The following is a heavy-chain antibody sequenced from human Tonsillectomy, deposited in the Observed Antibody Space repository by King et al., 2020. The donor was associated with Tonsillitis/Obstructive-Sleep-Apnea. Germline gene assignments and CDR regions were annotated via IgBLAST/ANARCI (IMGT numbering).Heavy chain of an antibody. Sequence: QLVQSGAEVTEPGSSVKVSCKASGGTFSSYAVSWVRQAPGQGLEWMGGIIPIIGIPNYAQKFQGRVTITADISTSTAYMDLSSLRSKDTAVYYCASAGNGDFDYWGQGTLVTVSS. D-gene: IGHD4-23*01. J-gene: IGHJ4*02. CDR1: GGTFSSYA. V-gene: IGHV1-69*10. CDR3: ASAGNGDFDY. CDR2: IIPIIGIP.